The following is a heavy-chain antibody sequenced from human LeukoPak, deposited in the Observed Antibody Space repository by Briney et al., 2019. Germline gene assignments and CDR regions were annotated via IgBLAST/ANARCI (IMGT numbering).Heavy chain of an antibody. J-gene: IGHJ4*02. CDR3: ARSRGRQLAIFPLDY. CDR2: INHSGST. V-gene: IGHV4-34*01. CDR1: GGSISSYY. D-gene: IGHD6-6*01. Sequence: SETLSLTCTVSGGSISSYYWSWIRQPPGKGLEWIGEINHSGSTNYNPSLKSRVTISVDTSKNQFSLKLSSVTAADTAVYYCARSRGRQLAIFPLDYWGQGTLVTVSS.